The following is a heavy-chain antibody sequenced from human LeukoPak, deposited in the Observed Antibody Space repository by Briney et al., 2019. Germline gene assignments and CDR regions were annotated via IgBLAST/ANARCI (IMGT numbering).Heavy chain of an antibody. CDR3: ASAIVVVPAALGY. Sequence: SEXLSLTCAVYGGSFSGYYWSWLRQPPGKGLEWIGEINHSGSTNYNPSLKSRVTISVDTSKNQFSLKLSSVTAADTAVYYCASAIVVVPAALGYWGQGTLVTVSS. CDR1: GGSFSGYY. CDR2: INHSGST. D-gene: IGHD2-2*01. J-gene: IGHJ4*02. V-gene: IGHV4-34*01.